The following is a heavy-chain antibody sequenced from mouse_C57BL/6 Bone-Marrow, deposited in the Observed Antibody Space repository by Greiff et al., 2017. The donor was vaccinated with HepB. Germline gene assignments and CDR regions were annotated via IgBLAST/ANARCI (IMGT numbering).Heavy chain of an antibody. J-gene: IGHJ2*01. CDR1: GFNIKDYY. D-gene: IGHD1-1*01. CDR2: IDPEDGDT. V-gene: IGHV14-1*01. Sequence: EVQLQQSGAELVRPGASVKLSCTASGFNIKDYYMHWVKQSPEQGLEWIGRIDPEDGDTEYASKFQGKATMTADTSSNTAYLQLSSLTSEDTAVYYSTTRGLLRFLFDYWGQGTTLTVSS. CDR3: TTRGLLRFLFDY.